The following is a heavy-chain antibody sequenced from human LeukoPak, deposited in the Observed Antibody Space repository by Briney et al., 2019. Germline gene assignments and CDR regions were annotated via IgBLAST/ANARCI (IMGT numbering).Heavy chain of an antibody. D-gene: IGHD2-2*01. J-gene: IGHJ4*02. Sequence: PGGSLRLSCAASGFTFSSYAMSWVRQAPGKGLEWVSIISGSDGSTYYADSVKGRFTISRDISKNILFLQMNSLRAEDTAVYYCAKDGALSTSRYFYCDYWGQGTLVTVSS. CDR2: ISGSDGST. CDR3: AKDGALSTSRYFYCDY. CDR1: GFTFSSYA. V-gene: IGHV3-23*01.